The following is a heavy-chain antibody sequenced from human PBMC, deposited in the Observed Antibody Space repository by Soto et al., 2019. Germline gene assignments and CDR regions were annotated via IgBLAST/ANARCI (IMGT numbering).Heavy chain of an antibody. J-gene: IGHJ4*02. CDR2: IYLPGSDI. V-gene: IGHV5-51*01. D-gene: IGHD2-15*01. CDR1: GHRTVNYW. Sequence: EVQLVQSGPEVKKPGESLKISCKASGHRTVNYWIGWVRQMPGKGLEWMGIIYLPGSDIRYMPSFQGHVTISGDKSIDTAFLHWTSLKASDTAMYFCVSGEARSIGFVCDYWGQGTLVTVSS. CDR3: VSGEARSIGFVCDY.